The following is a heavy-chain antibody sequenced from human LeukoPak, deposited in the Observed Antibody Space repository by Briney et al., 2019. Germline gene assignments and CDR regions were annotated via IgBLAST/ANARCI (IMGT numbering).Heavy chain of an antibody. CDR1: GGTFSGYY. V-gene: IGHV4-34*01. J-gene: IGHJ4*02. CDR2: INHGGST. D-gene: IGHD3-9*01. Sequence: SETLSLTCAVYGGTFSGYYWSWIRQPPGKGLEWIGEINHGGSTNYNPSPKSRLTISVDTSKNQFSLKLSSVTAADTAVYYCAREGVYYDILAAYCRPYYFDFWGQGTLVTVYS. CDR3: AREGVYYDILAAYCRPYYFDF.